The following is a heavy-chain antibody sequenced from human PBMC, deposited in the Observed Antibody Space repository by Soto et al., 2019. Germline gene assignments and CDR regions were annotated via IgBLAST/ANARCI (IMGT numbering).Heavy chain of an antibody. D-gene: IGHD2-21*01. V-gene: IGHV4-34*01. CDR1: GGSFSGYY. J-gene: IGHJ4*02. CDR2: INHSGST. Sequence: SGTLSLTCAGYGGSFSGYYWSWIRQPPGKGLEWIGEINHSGSTNYNPSLKSRVTISVDTSKNQFSLKLSSVTAADTAVYYCARGILGGFGRWGQGTLVTVSS. CDR3: ARGILGGFGR.